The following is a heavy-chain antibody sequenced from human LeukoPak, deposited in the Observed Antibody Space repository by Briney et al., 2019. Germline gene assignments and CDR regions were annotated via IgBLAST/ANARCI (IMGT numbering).Heavy chain of an antibody. CDR2: IYYSGST. V-gene: IGHV4-59*01. Sequence: SETLSLTCTVSGGSISSYYWSWIRQPPGKGLEWIGYIYYSGSTNYNPSLKSRVTISVDTSKNQFSLKLSSVTAADTAVYYCASFGRYGSGRLYYFAYWGPGTLVTVSS. D-gene: IGHD3-10*01. J-gene: IGHJ4*02. CDR1: GGSISSYY. CDR3: ASFGRYGSGRLYYFAY.